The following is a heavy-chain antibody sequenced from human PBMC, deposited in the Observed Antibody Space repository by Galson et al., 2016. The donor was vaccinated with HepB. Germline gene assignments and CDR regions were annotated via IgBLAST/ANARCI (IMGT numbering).Heavy chain of an antibody. CDR1: GYTFTRYD. D-gene: IGHD5-24*01. V-gene: IGHV1-8*01. CDR2: LNPNRGNT. J-gene: IGHJ5*02. Sequence: SVKVSCKASGYTFTRYDLNWVRQAPGQGLEWMGWLNPNRGNTGYAQKFQGRVTMTRNTSPRTAYMELSSLTSDDTAVYYWARREVFDPWGQGTLVIVSS. CDR3: ARREVFDP.